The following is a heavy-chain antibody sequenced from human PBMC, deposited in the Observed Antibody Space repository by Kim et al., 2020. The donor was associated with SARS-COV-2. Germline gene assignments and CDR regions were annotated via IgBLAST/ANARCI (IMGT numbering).Heavy chain of an antibody. D-gene: IGHD3-10*01. J-gene: IGHJ4*02. Sequence: ASVKVSCKASGYTFTSYGISWVRQAPGQGLEWMGWISAYNGNTNYAQKLQGRVTMTTDTSTSTAYMELRSLRSDDTAVYYCARGITMVRGVIPYYFDYWGQGPLVTVSS. CDR3: ARGITMVRGVIPYYFDY. CDR1: GYTFTSYG. CDR2: ISAYNGNT. V-gene: IGHV1-18*01.